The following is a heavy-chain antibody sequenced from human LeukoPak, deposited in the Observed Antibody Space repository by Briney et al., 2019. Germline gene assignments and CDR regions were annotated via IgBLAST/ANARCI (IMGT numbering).Heavy chain of an antibody. J-gene: IGHJ4*02. D-gene: IGHD5-18*01. CDR1: GYTFSSYA. V-gene: IGHV3-30*01. Sequence: GGSLRLSCAASGYTFSSYAMHWVRQAPGKGLEWVAVISYDGSNKYYADSVKGRFTISRDNSKNTLYLQMNSLRAEDTAVYYCAGDPDLTTMVMVYWGQGTLVTVSS. CDR3: AGDPDLTTMVMVY. CDR2: ISYDGSNK.